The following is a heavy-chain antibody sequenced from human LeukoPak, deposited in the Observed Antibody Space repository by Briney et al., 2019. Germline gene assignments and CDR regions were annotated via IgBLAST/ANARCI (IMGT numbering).Heavy chain of an antibody. CDR2: ISYDGSNK. J-gene: IGHJ4*02. V-gene: IGHV3-30*03. CDR1: GFTFSSYG. CDR3: ARGWAVAGPFDY. Sequence: GRSLRLSCAASGFTFSSYGTHWVRQAPGKGLEWVAVISYDGSNKYYADSVKGRFTISRDNSKNTLYLQMNSLRAEDTAMYYCARGWAVAGPFDYWGQGTLVTVSS. D-gene: IGHD6-19*01.